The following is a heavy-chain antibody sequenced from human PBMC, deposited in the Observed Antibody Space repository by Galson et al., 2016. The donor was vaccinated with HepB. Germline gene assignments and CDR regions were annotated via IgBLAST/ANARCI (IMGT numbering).Heavy chain of an antibody. D-gene: IGHD6-19*01. CDR3: ARRYSSGWCVYFDY. CDR2: INPYNGNI. CDR1: GYTFTDRS. J-gene: IGHJ4*02. V-gene: IGHV1-18*04. Sequence: SVKVSCKASGYTFTDRSLHGVRQAPGQALERMGWINPYNGNIKYAQTVQGRVTMTTDTSTSTAYMELRSLRFDDTAVYYCARRYSSGWCVYFDYWGQGTLVTVSS.